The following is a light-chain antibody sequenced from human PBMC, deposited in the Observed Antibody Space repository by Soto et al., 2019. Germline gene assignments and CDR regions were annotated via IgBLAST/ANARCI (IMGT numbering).Light chain of an antibody. CDR3: QQYNTSPPYT. V-gene: IGKV3-15*01. CDR2: DAS. J-gene: IGKJ2*01. CDR1: QSVSSN. Sequence: DIVMTQSPGTLSVSPGERATLSCRASQSVSSNLAWYQQKPGQAPRLLIYDASTRATGIPARFSGSGSGTDFTLSISSLQSEDFAVYYCQQYNTSPPYTFGQGTKLEI.